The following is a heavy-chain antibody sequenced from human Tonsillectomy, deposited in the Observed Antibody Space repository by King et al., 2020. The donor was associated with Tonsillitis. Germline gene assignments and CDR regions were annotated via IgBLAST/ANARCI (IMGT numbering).Heavy chain of an antibody. CDR2: ISAYNGNT. CDR3: ARTPYYYDSSGYYNYFDY. CDR1: GYTFTSYG. Sequence: QLVQSGAEVKKPGASVKVSCKASGYTFTSYGISWVRQAPGQGLEWMGWISAYNGNTNYAQKLQGRVTMTTDTSTSTAYMELRSLRSDDTAVYYCARTPYYYDSSGYYNYFDYWRQGTLVTVSS. D-gene: IGHD3-22*01. V-gene: IGHV1-18*04. J-gene: IGHJ4*02.